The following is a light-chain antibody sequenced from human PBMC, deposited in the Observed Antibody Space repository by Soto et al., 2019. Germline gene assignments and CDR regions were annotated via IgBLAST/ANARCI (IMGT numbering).Light chain of an antibody. CDR1: NSDVGGYNS. Sequence: QSALTQPASVSGSPGQSITISCTGTNSDVGGYNSVSWYQQHPGKAPKLMIHDVSDRLSGVSNRFSGSKSGNTASLTISGLQAEDEADYYCSAYTSSNTVVFGGGTKLTVL. CDR2: DVS. CDR3: SAYTSSNTVV. V-gene: IGLV2-14*01. J-gene: IGLJ2*01.